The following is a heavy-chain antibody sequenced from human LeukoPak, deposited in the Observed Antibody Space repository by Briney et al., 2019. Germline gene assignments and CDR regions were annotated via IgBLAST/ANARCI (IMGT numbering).Heavy chain of an antibody. Sequence: ASVKVSCKASGYTFTGYYMHWVRQAPGQGLEWMGIINPSGGSTSYAQKFQGRVTMTRDMSTSTVYMELSSLRSEDTAVYYCARVPRGGSYFDYWGQGTLVTVSS. V-gene: IGHV1-46*01. D-gene: IGHD3-10*01. CDR1: GYTFTGYY. J-gene: IGHJ4*02. CDR2: INPSGGST. CDR3: ARVPRGGSYFDY.